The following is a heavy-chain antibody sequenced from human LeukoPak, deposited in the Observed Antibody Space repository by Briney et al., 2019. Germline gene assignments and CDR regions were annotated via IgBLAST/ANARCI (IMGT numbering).Heavy chain of an antibody. CDR3: ARIDYGSTGGAFDM. Sequence: SETLSLTCTVFGGSISSYYWSWIRQPPGKGLEWIGCIYYSGSTNYNPSLKSRVTISVDTSKNQFSLKLSSVTAADTAVFYCARIDYGSTGGAFDMWGQGTMVTVSS. CDR1: GGSISSYY. V-gene: IGHV4-59*01. CDR2: IYYSGST. J-gene: IGHJ3*02. D-gene: IGHD4-23*01.